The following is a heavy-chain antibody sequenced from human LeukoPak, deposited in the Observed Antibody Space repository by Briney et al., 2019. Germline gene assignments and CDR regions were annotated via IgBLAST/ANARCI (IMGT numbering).Heavy chain of an antibody. D-gene: IGHD5-18*01. V-gene: IGHV3-23*01. CDR2: ISGSGGST. Sequence: GGSLRLSCAASGFTFSSYAMSWVRQAPGKGLEWVSAISGSGGSTYYADSVKGRFTISRDNSKNTLYLQMNSLRAEDTAVYYYAKDQVRGYSYGIFDYWGQGTLVTVSS. CDR3: AKDQVRGYSYGIFDY. CDR1: GFTFSSYA. J-gene: IGHJ4*02.